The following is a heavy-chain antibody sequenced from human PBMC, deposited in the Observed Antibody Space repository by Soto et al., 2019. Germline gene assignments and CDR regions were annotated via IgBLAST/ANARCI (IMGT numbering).Heavy chain of an antibody. D-gene: IGHD6-6*01. Sequence: EASVKVSCKASGGASSSYAISWLRQAPGQGLEWMGGIIPIFGTANYAQKFQGRVTITADESASTAYMELSSLRSEDTAVYYCARVFRDIAALGWFDPWGQGTLVTVSS. J-gene: IGHJ5*02. CDR3: ARVFRDIAALGWFDP. V-gene: IGHV1-69*13. CDR1: GGASSSYA. CDR2: IIPIFGTA.